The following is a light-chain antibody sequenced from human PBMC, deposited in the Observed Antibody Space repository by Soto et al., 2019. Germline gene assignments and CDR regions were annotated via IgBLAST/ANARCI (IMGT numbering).Light chain of an antibody. CDR1: QDISPH. V-gene: IGKV1-9*01. CDR3: QQFDSYPLT. CDR2: AAS. Sequence: DIQLTQSPSFVSASVGDRVTITCRASQDISPHLAWYQQKPGKVPKVLIYAASTLQSGVPSRFGGSGSGAEFTLTISSLQPEDFATYYCQQFDSYPLTFGGGTKVEIK. J-gene: IGKJ4*01.